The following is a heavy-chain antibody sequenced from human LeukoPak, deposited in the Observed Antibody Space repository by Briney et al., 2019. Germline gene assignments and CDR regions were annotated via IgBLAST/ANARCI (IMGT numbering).Heavy chain of an antibody. CDR1: GFTFDDYA. D-gene: IGHD1-26*01. CDR2: ISWNSGSI. CDR3: AKDFSGSYFSGALDP. J-gene: IGHJ5*02. V-gene: IGHV3-9*01. Sequence: GGSLRLSCAASGFTFDDYAMHWVRQAPGKGLEWVSGISWNSGSIGYADSVKGRFTISRDNAKNSLYLQMNSLRAEDTAVYYCAKDFSGSYFSGALDPWGQGTLVTVSS.